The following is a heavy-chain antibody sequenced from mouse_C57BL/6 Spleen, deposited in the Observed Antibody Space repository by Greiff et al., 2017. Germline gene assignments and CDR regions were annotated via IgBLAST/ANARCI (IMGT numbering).Heavy chain of an antibody. CDR1: GYAFTNYL. CDR2: INPGSGGT. Sequence: QVHVKQSGAELVRPGTSVKVSCKASGYAFTNYLIEWVKQRPGQGLEWIGVINPGSGGTNYNEKFKGKATLTADKSSSTAYMQLSSLTSEDSAVYFCAREVYYGNSYGWFAYWGQGTLVTVSA. J-gene: IGHJ3*01. D-gene: IGHD1-1*01. V-gene: IGHV1-54*01. CDR3: AREVYYGNSYGWFAY.